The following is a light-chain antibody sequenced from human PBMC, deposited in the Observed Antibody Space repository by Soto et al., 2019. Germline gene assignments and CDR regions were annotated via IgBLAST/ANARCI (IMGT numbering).Light chain of an antibody. CDR2: DVN. J-gene: IGLJ2*01. CDR1: SSDIGTYNF. Sequence: QSALTQPASVSGSPGQSITISCTGTSSDIGTYNFVSWYQQHPGKAPKLMIYDVNNRPSGVSNRFSGSKSGNTASLTIPGLQAEDEADYYCSSYTSSSIVAFGGGTKLTVL. V-gene: IGLV2-14*01. CDR3: SSYTSSSIVA.